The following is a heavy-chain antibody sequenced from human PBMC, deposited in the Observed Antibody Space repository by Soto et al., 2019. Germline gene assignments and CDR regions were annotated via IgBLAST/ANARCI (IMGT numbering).Heavy chain of an antibody. V-gene: IGHV1-2*02. CDR1: GYTFTGYY. CDR3: ARVTTADNTNFDY. Sequence: QVQLVQSGAEVKKPGASVKVSCKASGYTFTGYYMHWVRQAPGQGLEWMGWINPNSGGTNYAQKFQGRVHMTRDTSISTAYMEVSRLRSDDRAVYYGARVTTADNTNFDYWGQGTLVTVSS. CDR2: INPNSGGT. D-gene: IGHD3-22*01. J-gene: IGHJ4*02.